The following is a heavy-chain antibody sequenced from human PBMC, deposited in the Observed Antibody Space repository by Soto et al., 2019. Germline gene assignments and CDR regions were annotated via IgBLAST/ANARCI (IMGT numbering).Heavy chain of an antibody. CDR3: SRHVQNFDLWSGYLGFGMDV. CDR1: GFTFNEFI. CDR2: IRGKANNYAT. V-gene: IGHV3-73*02. Sequence: EVQLVESGGGLVQPGGSLKLSCAASGFTFNEFIIHWVRQASGKGLEWVGHIRGKANNYATANAASVKGRFTISRDDSKNTAYLQMNSLKAEDSAVYYCSRHVQNFDLWSGYLGFGMDVWGQGTTVTVSS. D-gene: IGHD3-3*01. J-gene: IGHJ6*02.